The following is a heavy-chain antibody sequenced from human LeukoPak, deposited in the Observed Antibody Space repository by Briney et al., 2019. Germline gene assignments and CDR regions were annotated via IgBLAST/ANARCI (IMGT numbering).Heavy chain of an antibody. Sequence: SETLSLTCSISDGSISSYYWTWIRQSPGKGLEWIGRIYTSGSTNYNPSLKSRVTMSVDTSKNQFSLKLSSVTAADTAVYYCAREIERITMVRGVHTRFDPWGQGTLVTVSS. CDR1: DGSISSYY. J-gene: IGHJ5*02. CDR2: IYTSGST. V-gene: IGHV4-4*07. CDR3: AREIERITMVRGVHTRFDP. D-gene: IGHD3-10*01.